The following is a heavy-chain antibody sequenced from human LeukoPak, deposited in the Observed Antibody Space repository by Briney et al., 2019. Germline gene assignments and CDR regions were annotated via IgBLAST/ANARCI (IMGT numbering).Heavy chain of an antibody. Sequence: PGGSLRLSCAASGFTFDDYAMHWVRQAPGKGLEWVSGISWNSGSIGYADSVKGRFTISRDNAKNSLYLQMNSLRAEDTAVYYCARDYCSSTSCRYLFDYWGQGTLVTVSS. CDR3: ARDYCSSTSCRYLFDY. CDR2: ISWNSGSI. CDR1: GFTFDDYA. D-gene: IGHD2-2*01. V-gene: IGHV3-9*01. J-gene: IGHJ4*02.